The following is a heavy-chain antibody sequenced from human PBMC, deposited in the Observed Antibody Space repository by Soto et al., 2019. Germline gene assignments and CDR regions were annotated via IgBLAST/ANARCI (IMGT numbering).Heavy chain of an antibody. V-gene: IGHV3-23*01. CDR2: ISGSGGST. D-gene: IGHD3-3*01. CDR1: GFTFSSYA. J-gene: IGHJ5*02. CDR3: AKDSKSTFFGVVITGGSPYNWFDP. Sequence: GGSLRLSCAASGFTFSSYAMSWVRQAPGKGLEWVSAISGSGGSTYYADSVKGRFTISRDNSKNTLCLQMNSLRAQDTAVYYCAKDSKSTFFGVVITGGSPYNWFDPWGQGTLVTVSS.